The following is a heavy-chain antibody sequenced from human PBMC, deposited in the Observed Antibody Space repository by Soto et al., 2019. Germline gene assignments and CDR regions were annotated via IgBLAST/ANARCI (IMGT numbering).Heavy chain of an antibody. CDR1: GGAKSSYS. D-gene: IGHD1-26*01. CDR2: IIPIFGTA. J-gene: IGHJ5*02. Sequence: GPSAKASSKACGGAKSSYSISWVRQAPGQGLEWMGGIIPIFGTANYAQKFQGRVTITADESTSTAYMELSSLRSEDTAVYYCARVKDSGSSATNNWFDPWGQGTLVTVSS. V-gene: IGHV1-69*13. CDR3: ARVKDSGSSATNNWFDP.